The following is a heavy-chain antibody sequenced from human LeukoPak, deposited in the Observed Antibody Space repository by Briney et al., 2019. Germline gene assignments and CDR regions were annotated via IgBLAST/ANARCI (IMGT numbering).Heavy chain of an antibody. D-gene: IGHD6-13*01. CDR3: AASIAAAGRLGVFDI. V-gene: IGHV4-34*01. J-gene: IGHJ3*02. CDR1: GGSFSGYY. Sequence: SETLSLTCAVYGGSFSGYYWSWIRQPPGKGLEWIGEINHSGSTNYNPSLKSRVTISVDTSKNQFPLRLSSVTAADTAVFYCAASIAAAGRLGVFDIWGQGTMVTVSS. CDR2: INHSGST.